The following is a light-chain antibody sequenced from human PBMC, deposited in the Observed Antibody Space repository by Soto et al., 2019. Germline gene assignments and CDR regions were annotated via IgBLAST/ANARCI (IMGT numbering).Light chain of an antibody. CDR3: QEYDGAPIT. J-gene: IGKJ5*01. V-gene: IGKV3-20*01. CDR2: DAS. Sequence: EIVLTQSPDTLSLSPGERATLSCRASQSIRSERLAWYQQNPGQAPRLVIFDASNRASGMPERFSGSGSGTDFTLTIARLEPEDFAVYYCQEYDGAPITFGLGTRLEI. CDR1: QSIRSER.